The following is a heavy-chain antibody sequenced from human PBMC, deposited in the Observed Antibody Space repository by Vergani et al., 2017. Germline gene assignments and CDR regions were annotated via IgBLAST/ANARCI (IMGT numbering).Heavy chain of an antibody. CDR3: ARGRWGFTVVTPVVLDY. CDR2: ISAYNGNT. J-gene: IGHJ4*02. V-gene: IGHV1-18*01. D-gene: IGHD4-23*01. CDR1: GYTFTSYG. Sequence: QVQLVQSGAEVKKPGASVKVSCKASGYTFTSYGISWVRQAPGQGREWMGWISAYNGNTKYAQKLQGRVTMTTDTSTSTAYMELRSLRSDDTAVYYCARGRWGFTVVTPVVLDYWGQGTLVTVSS.